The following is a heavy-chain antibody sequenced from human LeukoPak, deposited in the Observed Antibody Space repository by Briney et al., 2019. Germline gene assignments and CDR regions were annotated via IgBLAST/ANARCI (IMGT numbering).Heavy chain of an antibody. D-gene: IGHD6-19*01. CDR2: VSVYNGNT. J-gene: IGHJ4*02. Sequence: GASVKVSSKASGYTFTDYGISWVRQAPGEGLEWMGWVSVYNGNTNFAQKFEDRVTVTTDTSTSTVYMELRSLRSDDTAVYYCARDVTVADTWGQGTLLTVSS. V-gene: IGHV1-18*01. CDR3: ARDVTVADT. CDR1: GYTFTDYG.